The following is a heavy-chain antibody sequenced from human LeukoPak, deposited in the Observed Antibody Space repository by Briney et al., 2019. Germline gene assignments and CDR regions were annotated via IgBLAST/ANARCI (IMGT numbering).Heavy chain of an antibody. CDR2: ISYDGSNK. D-gene: IGHD3-16*02. CDR1: GFTFSSYA. V-gene: IGHV3-30-3*01. CDR3: ARDERFVIGDWFDP. J-gene: IGHJ5*02. Sequence: GGSLRLSCAASGFTFSSYAMHWVRQAPGKGLEWVAVISYDGSNKYYADSVKGRFTISRDNAKNSLYLQMNSLRAEDTAVYYCARDERFVIGDWFDPWGQGTLVTVSS.